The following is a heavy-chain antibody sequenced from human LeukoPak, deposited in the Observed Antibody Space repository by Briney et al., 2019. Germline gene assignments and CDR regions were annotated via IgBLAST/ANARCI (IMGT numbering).Heavy chain of an antibody. CDR1: GGTFTSFA. CDR3: ARTQKLDYYDSSGYLDAFDI. Sequence: ASVKVSCKASGGTFTSFAMHWVRQAPGQRLEWMGWINAGNGNTKYSQKFQGRVTITRDTSASTAYMELSSLRSEDTAVYYCARTQKLDYYDSSGYLDAFDIWGQGTMVTVSS. D-gene: IGHD3-22*01. V-gene: IGHV1-3*01. CDR2: INAGNGNT. J-gene: IGHJ3*02.